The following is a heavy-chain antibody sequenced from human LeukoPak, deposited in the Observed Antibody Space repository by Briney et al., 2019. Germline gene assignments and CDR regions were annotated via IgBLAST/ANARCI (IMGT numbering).Heavy chain of an antibody. V-gene: IGHV4-61*02. CDR1: GGSISGSTYY. CDR2: IYTSGST. D-gene: IGHD6-13*01. CDR3: ARGRTITAAVGILYDY. Sequence: PSETLSLTCTVSGGSISGSTYYWSWIRQPAGKGLEWIGRIYTSGSTNYNPSLKSRVTMSVDTSKNQFSLKLSSVTAADTAVYYCARGRTITAAVGILYDYWGQGALVTVSS. J-gene: IGHJ4*02.